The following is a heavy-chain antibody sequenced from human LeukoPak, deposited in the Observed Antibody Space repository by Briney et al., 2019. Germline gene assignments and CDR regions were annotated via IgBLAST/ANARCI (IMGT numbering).Heavy chain of an antibody. CDR1: GFTFSHYG. J-gene: IGHJ4*02. CDR3: AKDFYYGSGSPYYFDK. Sequence: GGSLRLSCATSGFTFSHYGMHWVRQAPGKGLEWVAFIRFDGSNKYLADSVKGRFTISRDNSKNTLFLQMNSLRVEDTAVYYCAKDFYYGSGSPYYFDKWGQGTLVTVSS. CDR2: IRFDGSNK. D-gene: IGHD3-10*01. V-gene: IGHV3-30*02.